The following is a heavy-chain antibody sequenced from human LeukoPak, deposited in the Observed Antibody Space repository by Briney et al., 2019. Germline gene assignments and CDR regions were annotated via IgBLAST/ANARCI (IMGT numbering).Heavy chain of an antibody. CDR2: INPNSGGT. V-gene: IGHV1-2*02. D-gene: IGHD3-22*01. CDR1: GYTFTGYY. CDR3: ARDYYDIGGYVWGPYNWFDP. Sequence: ASVKVSCKASGYTFTGYYMHWVRQAPGQGLEWMGWINPNSGGTYSAQKFQGRVTMTRDTSISTAYMELSRLRSDDTAVYYCARDYYDIGGYVWGPYNWFDPWGQGTLVTVSS. J-gene: IGHJ5*02.